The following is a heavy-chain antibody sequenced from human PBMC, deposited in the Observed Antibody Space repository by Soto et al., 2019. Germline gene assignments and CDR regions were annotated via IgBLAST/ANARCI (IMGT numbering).Heavy chain of an antibody. CDR3: ARVFAL. V-gene: IGHV3-74*01. D-gene: IGHD2-8*01. Sequence: EVQLVESGGGLVQPGGSLRVSCAASGFTLRSHRIHWVRQVPGKGLEWVSRIDTDGGGTSYADSVKGRFTISTDNAKNRVMLQMSGLGGEDRAVYYWARVFALWGEGTLVTV. CDR1: GFTLRSHR. J-gene: IGHJ4*02. CDR2: IDTDGGGT.